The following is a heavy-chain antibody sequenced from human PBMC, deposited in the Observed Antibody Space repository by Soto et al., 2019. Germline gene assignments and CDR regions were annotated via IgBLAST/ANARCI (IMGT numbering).Heavy chain of an antibody. J-gene: IGHJ6*02. V-gene: IGHV1-2*04. D-gene: IGHD6-19*01. Sequence: ASVKVSCKASGYTFTGYYMHWVRQAPGQGLEWMGWINPNIGGTNYAQKFQGWVTMTRDTSISTAYMELSRLRSDDTAVYYCARDSSKPLGSGWYVYYYGMDVWGQGTTVTVSS. CDR1: GYTFTGYY. CDR3: ARDSSKPLGSGWYVYYYGMDV. CDR2: INPNIGGT.